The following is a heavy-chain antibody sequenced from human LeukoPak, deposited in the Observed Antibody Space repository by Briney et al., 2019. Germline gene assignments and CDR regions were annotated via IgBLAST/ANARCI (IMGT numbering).Heavy chain of an antibody. CDR1: GYTFTSYG. J-gene: IGHJ5*02. CDR2: ISAYNGNT. Sequence: GASVKVSCKASGYTFTSYGISWVRQAPGQGLEWVAWISAYNGNTNYAQKLQGRVTMTTDTSTSTAYMELRSLRSDDTAVYYCARVPAAGTSNWFDPWGQGTLVTVSS. CDR3: ARVPAAGTSNWFDP. D-gene: IGHD6-13*01. V-gene: IGHV1-18*04.